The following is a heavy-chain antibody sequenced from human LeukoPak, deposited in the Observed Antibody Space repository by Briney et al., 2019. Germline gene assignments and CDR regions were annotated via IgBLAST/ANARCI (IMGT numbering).Heavy chain of an antibody. CDR3: ARDSNYGMDV. J-gene: IGHJ6*02. V-gene: IGHV3-74*01. CDR2: INRDGSGT. CDR1: GFTFSTYW. Sequence: GGSLRLSCAASGFTFSTYWMHWVRQASGKGLVWVSRINRDGSGTSYVDSVKGRFTISRDNAKNTVYLQVNSLRAEDTAVYYCARDSNYGMDVWGQGTTVTVSS.